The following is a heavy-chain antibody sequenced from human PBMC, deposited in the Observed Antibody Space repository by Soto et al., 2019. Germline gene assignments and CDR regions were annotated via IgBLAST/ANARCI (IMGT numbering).Heavy chain of an antibody. CDR2: IYYSGST. J-gene: IGHJ6*02. CDR3: ASGYSGYSDYYGMDV. V-gene: IGHV4-39*01. CDR1: GGSIISVSYY. Sequence: SETLSLTCTVYGGSIISVSYYWGLIRQPPGKGLEWIGSIYYSGSTYYNPSLKSRVTISVDTSKNQFSLKLSSVTAADTAVYYCASGYSGYSDYYGMDVWGQGTAVT. D-gene: IGHD5-12*01.